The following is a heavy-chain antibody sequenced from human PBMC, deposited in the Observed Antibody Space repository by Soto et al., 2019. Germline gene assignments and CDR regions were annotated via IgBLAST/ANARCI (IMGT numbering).Heavy chain of an antibody. D-gene: IGHD4-17*01. V-gene: IGHV3-23*01. CDR2: VSGTGGSA. CDR1: VFTFSSYA. Sequence: VGSLRLSCAASVFTFSSYAMTCVRHSPGKWLEWVSGVSGTGGSAYYADSVKGRFTISRDKSTNTLYLHMNSLRAEDTAVYYCARGSAYSDYDLEYWGQGTLVNVSS. CDR3: ARGSAYSDYDLEY. J-gene: IGHJ4*02.